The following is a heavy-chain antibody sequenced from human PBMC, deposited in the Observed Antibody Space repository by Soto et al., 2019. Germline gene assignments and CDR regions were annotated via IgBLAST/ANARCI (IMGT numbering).Heavy chain of an antibody. J-gene: IGHJ6*02. CDR3: ARDRVRASGYSSSWYGRNYYYGMDV. D-gene: IGHD6-13*01. CDR1: GGSISSYY. V-gene: IGHV4-59*01. Sequence: PSETLSLTCTVSGGSISSYYWSWIRQPPGKGLEWIGYIYYSGSTNYNPSLKSRVTISVDTSKNQFSLKLSSVTAADTAVYYCARDRVRASGYSSSWYGRNYYYGMDVWGQGTTVTVSS. CDR2: IYYSGST.